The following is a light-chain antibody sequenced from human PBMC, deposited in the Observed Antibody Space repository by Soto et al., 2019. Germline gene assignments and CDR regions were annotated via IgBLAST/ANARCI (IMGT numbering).Light chain of an antibody. Sequence: EVVLTQSPGTLSLSPGERATLSCRASHSVSSSYLAWYQQKPGQAPRLLIYGASSRATGIPDRFSGSESGTDFTLTISSLEPEDFAVYYCQQRSNWLWTFGQGTKVDI. J-gene: IGKJ1*01. V-gene: IGKV3D-20*02. CDR3: QQRSNWLWT. CDR2: GAS. CDR1: HSVSSSY.